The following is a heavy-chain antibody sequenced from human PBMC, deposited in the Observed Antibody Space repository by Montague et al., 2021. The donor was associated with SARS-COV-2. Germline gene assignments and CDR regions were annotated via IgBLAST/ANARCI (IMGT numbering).Heavy chain of an antibody. CDR2: ISGSGGHT. V-gene: IGHV3-23*01. CDR1: GFTFRTYA. Sequence: SLRLSCAVSGFTFRTYAMSWVRQAPGKGLEWVSAISGSGGHTHYADSVKGRFTISRDNSKNTLFLQMNSLRVEDTAVYYCAKDLVRVRNGYDLGVADALDIWGQGTLVTVSS. CDR3: AKDLVRVRNGYDLGVADALDI. J-gene: IGHJ3*02. D-gene: IGHD5-12*01.